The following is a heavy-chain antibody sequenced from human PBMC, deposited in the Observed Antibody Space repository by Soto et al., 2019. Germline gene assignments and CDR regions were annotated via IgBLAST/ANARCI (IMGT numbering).Heavy chain of an antibody. CDR1: GFTFSSYG. Sequence: GGCLGLSCAASGFTFSSYGVHWVRQAPGKGLEWVAVIWYDGSNKYYADSVKGRFTISRDNSKNTLYLQMDSLRAEDTAVYYCARGYGYNYGRFDYWGQGTLVTVSS. D-gene: IGHD5-18*01. J-gene: IGHJ4*02. V-gene: IGHV3-33*01. CDR3: ARGYGYNYGRFDY. CDR2: IWYDGSNK.